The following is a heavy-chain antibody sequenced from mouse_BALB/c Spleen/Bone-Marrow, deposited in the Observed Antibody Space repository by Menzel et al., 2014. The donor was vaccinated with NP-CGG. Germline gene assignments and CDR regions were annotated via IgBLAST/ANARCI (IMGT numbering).Heavy chain of an antibody. J-gene: IGHJ2*01. D-gene: IGHD2-14*01. CDR2: ISSGGGNT. CDR3: ARAYYRYPFDY. CDR1: GFTFSSYT. Sequence: EVQLVESGGDLVKPGGSLKLSCAASGFTFSSYTMSWVRQTPEKRLEWVATISSGGGNTYYPDSMKGRFTISRDNAKNNLYLQMSSLRSEDTALYYCARAYYRYPFDYWGQGTTLTVSS. V-gene: IGHV5-9*03.